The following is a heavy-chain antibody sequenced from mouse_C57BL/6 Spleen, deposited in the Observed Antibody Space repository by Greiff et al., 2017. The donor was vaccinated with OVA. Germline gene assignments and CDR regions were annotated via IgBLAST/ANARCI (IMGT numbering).Heavy chain of an antibody. CDR2: ISSGGSYT. J-gene: IGHJ2*01. CDR1: GFTFSSYG. D-gene: IGHD2-4*01. V-gene: IGHV5-6*01. CDR3: ARLGGYDYDRGGPPDY. Sequence: DVHLVESGGDLVKPGGSLKLSCAASGFTFSSYGMSWVRQTPDKRLEWVATISSGGSYTYYPDSVKGRFTISRDNAKNTLYLQMSSLKSEDTAMYYCARLGGYDYDRGGPPDYWGQGTTLTVSS.